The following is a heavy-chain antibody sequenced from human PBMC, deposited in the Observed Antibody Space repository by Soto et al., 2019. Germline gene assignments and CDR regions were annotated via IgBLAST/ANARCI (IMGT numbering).Heavy chain of an antibody. CDR1: GFTFSSYA. D-gene: IGHD7-27*01. V-gene: IGHV3-23*01. Sequence: GGSLRLSCAASGFTFSSYAMSWVRQAPGKGREWVSAISGSGGSTYYADSVKGRFTISRDNSKNTLYLQMNSLRAEDTSVYYCAKGYRTGDITRPFDYWGQGTLVTVSS. CDR3: AKGYRTGDITRPFDY. CDR2: ISGSGGST. J-gene: IGHJ4*02.